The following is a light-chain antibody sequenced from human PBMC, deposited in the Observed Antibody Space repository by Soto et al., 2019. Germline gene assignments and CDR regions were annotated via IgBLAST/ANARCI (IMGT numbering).Light chain of an antibody. CDR3: SSFTSRSTFNYV. V-gene: IGLV2-11*01. CDR1: SSDVGGYNY. J-gene: IGLJ1*01. Sequence: QSALTQPRSVSGSPGQSVTISCTGTSSDVGGYNYVSWYQQHPGKAPKLMIYDVSSRPSGVSHRFSGSKSGNTASLTISGLQPEDEADYYCSSFTSRSTFNYVFGTGTKLTVL. CDR2: DVS.